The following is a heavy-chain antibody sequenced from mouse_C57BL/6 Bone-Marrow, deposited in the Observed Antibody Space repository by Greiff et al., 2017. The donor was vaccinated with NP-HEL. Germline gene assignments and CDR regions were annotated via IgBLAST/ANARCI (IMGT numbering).Heavy chain of an antibody. CDR3: ARKAYFGRSYEFAY. CDR2: IDPSDSYT. J-gene: IGHJ3*01. V-gene: IGHV1-50*01. Sequence: VQLQQPGAELVKPGASVKLSCKASGYTFTTYWMQWVKQRPGQGLEWIGEIDPSDSYTNYNQKVKGKATLTVDTSSSTANMQLSSLTSEDSAVYYCARKAYFGRSYEFAYWGQGTLVTVSA. CDR1: GYTFTTYW. D-gene: IGHD1-1*01.